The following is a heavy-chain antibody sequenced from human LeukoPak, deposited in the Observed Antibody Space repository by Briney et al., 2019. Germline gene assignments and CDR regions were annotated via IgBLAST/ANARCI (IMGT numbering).Heavy chain of an antibody. J-gene: IGHJ5*02. CDR2: ISSSSSYI. V-gene: IGHV3-21*01. Sequence: GGSLRLSCAASGFTFSSYSMNWVRQAPGKGLEWVSSISSSSSYIYYADSVKGRFTISRDNAKNSLYLQMNSLRAEDKAVYYCAGSTYYDFWSGSIQGWFDPWGQGTLVTVSS. D-gene: IGHD3-3*01. CDR1: GFTFSSYS. CDR3: AGSTYYDFWSGSIQGWFDP.